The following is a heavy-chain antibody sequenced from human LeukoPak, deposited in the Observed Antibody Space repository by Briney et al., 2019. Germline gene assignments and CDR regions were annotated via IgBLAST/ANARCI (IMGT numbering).Heavy chain of an antibody. Sequence: GESLKISCKGSGYSFTNHYIGWVRLMPGKGLEWMGIIYPGDSDTRYSPSFQGQVTISADKSISTAYLQWSSLKASDTAMYYCARHVDSSSGNFDYWGQGTLVTVSS. J-gene: IGHJ4*02. V-gene: IGHV5-51*01. CDR3: ARHVDSSSGNFDY. D-gene: IGHD6-13*01. CDR2: IYPGDSDT. CDR1: GYSFTNHY.